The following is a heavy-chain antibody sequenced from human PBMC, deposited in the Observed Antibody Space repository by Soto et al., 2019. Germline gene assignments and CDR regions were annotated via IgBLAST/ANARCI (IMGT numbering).Heavy chain of an antibody. D-gene: IGHD5-18*01. CDR3: VRGDGDYNDGNGYLARQ. Sequence: GGSLRLSCAASGFTFSSYWMSWVRQAPGKGLEWVANIKQDGSEKYYVDSVKGRFTISRDNAKNTLYLQMNSLRAEDTAVYYCVRGDGDYNDGNGYLARQWGQGTLVTVSS. CDR2: IKQDGSEK. CDR1: GFTFSSYW. J-gene: IGHJ4*02. V-gene: IGHV3-7*04.